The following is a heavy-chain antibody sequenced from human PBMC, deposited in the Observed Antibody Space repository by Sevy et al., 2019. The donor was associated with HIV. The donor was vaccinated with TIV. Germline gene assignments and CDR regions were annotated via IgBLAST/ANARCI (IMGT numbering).Heavy chain of an antibody. CDR3: ARGGYSSYYYDSSGPRRIYYYYGMDV. Sequence: SETLSLTCTVYGGSFSGYYWSWIRQPPGKGLEWIGEINHSGSTNYNPSLKSRVTISVDTSKNQFSLKLSSVTAADTAVYYCARGGYSSYYYDSSGPRRIYYYYGMDVWGQGTTVTVSS. CDR1: GGSFSGYY. J-gene: IGHJ6*02. D-gene: IGHD3-22*01. CDR2: INHSGST. V-gene: IGHV4-34*01.